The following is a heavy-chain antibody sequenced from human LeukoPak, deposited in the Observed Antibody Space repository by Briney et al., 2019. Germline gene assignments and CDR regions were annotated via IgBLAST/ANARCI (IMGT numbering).Heavy chain of an antibody. CDR1: GFTFTTYR. CDR3: ARDLESTIMVPYYFDY. CDR2: ITSSSRHI. J-gene: IGHJ4*02. D-gene: IGHD5-24*01. V-gene: IGHV3-21*01. Sequence: GGSLRLSCAASGFTFTTYRMNWVRQAPGKGLEWVSSITSSSRHIYYADSVKGRFTISRDNAKNSLFLQMTSLRTEDTAGYYCARDLESTIMVPYYFDYWGQGTLVTVSS.